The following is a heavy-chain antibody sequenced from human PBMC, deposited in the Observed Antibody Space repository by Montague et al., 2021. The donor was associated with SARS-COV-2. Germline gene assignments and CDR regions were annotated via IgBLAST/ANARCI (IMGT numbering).Heavy chain of an antibody. J-gene: IGHJ5*02. V-gene: IGHV4-59*01. Sequence: SETLSLTCTVSGDSITSYHWSWIRQPPGKGLEWIGNIYYSGSTSYNPSLKSRVTILVDTSKNQFSLKLTSLTAADTAVYYRARDSSGGYNWFDPWGQGTLVTVSS. CDR1: GDSITSYH. CDR3: ARDSSGGYNWFDP. CDR2: IYYSGST. D-gene: IGHD3-22*01.